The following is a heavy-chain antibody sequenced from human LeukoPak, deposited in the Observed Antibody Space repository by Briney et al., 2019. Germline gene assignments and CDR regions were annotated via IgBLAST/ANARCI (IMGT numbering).Heavy chain of an antibody. V-gene: IGHV3-33*01. CDR3: ARRVTATGTGSHDDY. J-gene: IGHJ4*02. CDR1: GISFSSHG. Sequence: GGSLRLSCAASGISFSSHGMHWVRQAPGKGLEWVAVIWYDGSNIYYADSVKGRFTISRDNAKNSLSLQMDSLRAEDTAVYYCARRVTATGTGSHDDYWGQGTLVIVSS. D-gene: IGHD6-13*01. CDR2: IWYDGSNI.